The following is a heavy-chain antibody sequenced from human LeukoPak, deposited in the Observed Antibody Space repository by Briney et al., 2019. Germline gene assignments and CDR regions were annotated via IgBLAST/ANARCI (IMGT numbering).Heavy chain of an antibody. Sequence: GGSLRLSCAASGFTFSSYGMHWVRQAPGKGLEWVAVIWYDGSNKYYADSVKGRFTISRDNSKNTLYLQMNSLRAEDTAVYYCARNHGPYCSGGSCYPDYWGQGTLVTVSS. CDR2: IWYDGSNK. CDR3: ARNHGPYCSGGSCYPDY. D-gene: IGHD2-15*01. V-gene: IGHV3-33*01. CDR1: GFTFSSYG. J-gene: IGHJ4*02.